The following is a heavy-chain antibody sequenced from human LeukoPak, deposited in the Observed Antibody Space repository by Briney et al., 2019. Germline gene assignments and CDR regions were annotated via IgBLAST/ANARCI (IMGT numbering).Heavy chain of an antibody. CDR1: GYTFTGYY. CDR3: AGEYYGSGSYYYMDV. J-gene: IGHJ6*03. V-gene: IGHV1-2*02. D-gene: IGHD3-10*01. Sequence: ASVKVSCKASGYTFTGYYMHWVRQAPGQRLEWMGWINPNSGGTNYAQKFQGRVTMTRDTSISTAYMELSRLRSDDTAVYYCAGEYYGSGSYYYMDVWGKGTTVTVSS. CDR2: INPNSGGT.